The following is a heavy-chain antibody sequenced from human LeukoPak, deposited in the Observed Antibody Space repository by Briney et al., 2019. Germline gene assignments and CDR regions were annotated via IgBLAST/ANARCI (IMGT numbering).Heavy chain of an antibody. CDR1: GGSISSGGYS. Sequence: SETLSLTCAVSGGSISSGGYSWSWIRQPPGKGLEWIGYIYHSGGTYYNPSLKSRVTISVDRSKNQFSLKLSSVTAADTAVYYCARLLYGDLYYFDYWGQGILVTVSS. J-gene: IGHJ4*02. CDR3: ARLLYGDLYYFDY. CDR2: IYHSGGT. D-gene: IGHD4-17*01. V-gene: IGHV4-30-2*01.